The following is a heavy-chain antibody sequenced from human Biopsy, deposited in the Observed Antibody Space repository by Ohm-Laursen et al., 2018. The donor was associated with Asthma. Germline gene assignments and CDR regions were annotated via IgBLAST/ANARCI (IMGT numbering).Heavy chain of an antibody. CDR1: GFTVSRDH. CDR3: AKESRRDGYNRRNYYFDY. Sequence: SLRLSCAASGFTVSRDHMFWARQAPGKGLEWVSVIYSGGTSHTADSVKGRFTISRDNSKNTLYLQMNSLRAEDTAVYYCAKESRRDGYNRRNYYFDYWGQGTLVTVSS. J-gene: IGHJ4*02. V-gene: IGHV3-53*01. D-gene: IGHD5-24*01. CDR2: IYSGGTS.